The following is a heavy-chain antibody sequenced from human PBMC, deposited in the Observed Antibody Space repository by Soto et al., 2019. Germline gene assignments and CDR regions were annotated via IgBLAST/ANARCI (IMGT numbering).Heavy chain of an antibody. CDR2: INAGNGNT. CDR1: GYTFTSYA. CDR3: ARAPSDCSSTSCYYYYGMDV. D-gene: IGHD2-2*01. J-gene: IGHJ6*01. Sequence: QVQLVQSGAEVKKPGASVKVSCKASGYTFTSYAMHWVRQAPGQRLEWMGWINAGNGNTKYSQKFQGRVTITRDTSASTAYMELSSLRSEDTAVYYCARAPSDCSSTSCYYYYGMDVW. V-gene: IGHV1-3*01.